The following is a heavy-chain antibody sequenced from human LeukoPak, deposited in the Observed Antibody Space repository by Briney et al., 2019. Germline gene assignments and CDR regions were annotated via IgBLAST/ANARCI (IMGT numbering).Heavy chain of an antibody. V-gene: IGHV3-30*04. CDR3: ARDQGPYSSSTFFDY. CDR1: GFTFSSYA. D-gene: IGHD6-13*01. Sequence: GGSLRLSCAASGFTFSSYAMHWVRQAPGKGLEWVAVISYDGSNKYYADSVKGRFTISRDNSKNTLYLQMNSLRAEDTAVYYCARDQGPYSSSTFFDYWGQGTLVTVSS. CDR2: ISYDGSNK. J-gene: IGHJ4*02.